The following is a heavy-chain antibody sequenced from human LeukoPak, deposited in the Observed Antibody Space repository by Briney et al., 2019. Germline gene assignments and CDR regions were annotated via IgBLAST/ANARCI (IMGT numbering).Heavy chain of an antibody. D-gene: IGHD3-3*01. CDR1: GGSISIYY. V-gene: IGHV4-59*01. CDR3: ARRLSRYYDFWSGSNNWFDP. J-gene: IGHJ5*02. Sequence: SETLSLTCTVSGGSISIYYWSWIRQPPGKGLEWIGYIYYSGSTNYNPSLKSRVTISVDTSKNQFSLKLSSVTAADTAVYYCARRLSRYYDFWSGSNNWFDPWGQGTLVTVSS. CDR2: IYYSGST.